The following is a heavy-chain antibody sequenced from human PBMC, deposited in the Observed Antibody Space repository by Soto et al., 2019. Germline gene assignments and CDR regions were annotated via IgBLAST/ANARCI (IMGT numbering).Heavy chain of an antibody. V-gene: IGHV1-69*13. CDR1: GGTFSSYA. CDR2: IIPIFGTA. Sequence: ASVKVSCKASGGTFSSYAISWVRQAPGQGLEWMGGIIPIFGTANYAQKFQGRVTITADESTSTAYMELSSLRSEDTAVYYCASRQRGYSYGYWDYFDYWGQGTLVTVSS. J-gene: IGHJ4*02. CDR3: ASRQRGYSYGYWDYFDY. D-gene: IGHD5-18*01.